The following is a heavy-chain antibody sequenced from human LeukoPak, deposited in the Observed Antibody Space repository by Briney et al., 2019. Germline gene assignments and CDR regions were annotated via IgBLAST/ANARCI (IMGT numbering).Heavy chain of an antibody. J-gene: IGHJ6*02. Sequence: AASVKVSCKASGGTFSSYTMSWVRQAPGQGLEWMGRIIPILGIGNYAQKFQGRVTITADKSTSTAYMELSSLRSEDTAVYYCARDGVVRPPDCSSTSCLYNYYYYGMDVWGQGTTVTVSS. V-gene: IGHV1-69*02. CDR2: IIPILGIG. CDR1: GGTFSSYT. D-gene: IGHD2-2*01. CDR3: ARDGVVRPPDCSSTSCLYNYYYYGMDV.